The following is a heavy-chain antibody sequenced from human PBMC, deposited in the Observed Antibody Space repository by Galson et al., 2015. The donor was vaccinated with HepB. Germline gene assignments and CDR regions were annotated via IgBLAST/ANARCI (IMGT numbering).Heavy chain of an antibody. J-gene: IGHJ4*02. CDR3: VSQHIVGVTSSNY. D-gene: IGHD2-21*02. V-gene: IGHV3-30*14. CDR1: GFTFSHYA. Sequence: SLRLSCAVSGFTFSHYAMYWVRQAPGKGLEWVAIIYHDGSKIYYADSVKGRFTISRDNSKNTLYLQMNSLTTEDTAVYYCVSQHIVGVTSSNYWGQGTLVTVSS. CDR2: IYHDGSKI.